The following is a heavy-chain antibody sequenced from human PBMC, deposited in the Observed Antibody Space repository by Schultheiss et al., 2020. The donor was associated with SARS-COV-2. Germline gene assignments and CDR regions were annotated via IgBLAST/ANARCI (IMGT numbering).Heavy chain of an antibody. CDR2: IYHSGST. Sequence: SQTLSLTCTVSGGSISSYYWGWIRQPPGKGLEWIGSIYHSGSTYYNPSLKSRVTISVDTSKNQFSLKLSSVTAADTAVYYCARGGYYDSSGYSPNNWFDPWGQGTLVTVSS. V-gene: IGHV4-38-2*02. D-gene: IGHD3-22*01. CDR3: ARGGYYDSSGYSPNNWFDP. J-gene: IGHJ5*02. CDR1: GGSISSYY.